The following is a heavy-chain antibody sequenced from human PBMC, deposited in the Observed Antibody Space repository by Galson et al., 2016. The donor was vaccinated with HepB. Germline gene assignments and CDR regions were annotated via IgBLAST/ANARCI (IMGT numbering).Heavy chain of an antibody. J-gene: IGHJ6*02. D-gene: IGHD3-10*01. Sequence: SLRLSCAASGFTFSSYAMGWVRQAPGKGLEWVSVISGSDGSTYYADSAKGRFTISRDNSKNTLYLQMNSLRAEDTAVYYCAKSLYGSGSYHYYYYGMDVWGQGTTVTVSS. CDR2: ISGSDGST. CDR1: GFTFSSYA. V-gene: IGHV3-23*01. CDR3: AKSLYGSGSYHYYYYGMDV.